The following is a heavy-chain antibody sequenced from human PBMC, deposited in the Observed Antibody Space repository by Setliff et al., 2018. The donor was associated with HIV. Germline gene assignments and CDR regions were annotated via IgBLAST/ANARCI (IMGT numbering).Heavy chain of an antibody. CDR1: GGSISSSNYY. Sequence: SETLSLTCTVSGGSISSSNYYWGWIRQPPGKGLEWIGSIYYSGSTYYNPSLKSRVTISVDTSKNQFSLKLSSVTAADTAVYYCARHEGYLYDGSSCYNYWGQGTLVTVS. D-gene: IGHD2-2*02. CDR2: IYYSGST. J-gene: IGHJ4*02. CDR3: ARHEGYLYDGSSCYNY. V-gene: IGHV4-39*01.